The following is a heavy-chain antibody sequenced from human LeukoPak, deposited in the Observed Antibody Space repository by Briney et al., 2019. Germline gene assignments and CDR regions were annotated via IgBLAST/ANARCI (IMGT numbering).Heavy chain of an antibody. CDR3: AKGGYCSSTSCYTLYYYYYMDV. V-gene: IGHV3-7*03. J-gene: IGHJ6*03. CDR1: GFTLGSYW. Sequence: GGSLRLSCSASGFTLGSYWMTWVRQAPGKGLEWVANIRKDGSVENYVDSVKGRFTISRDNAKNSLYLQMNSLSAEDTAVYYCAKGGYCSSTSCYTLYYYYYMDVWGKGTTVSVSS. D-gene: IGHD2-2*02. CDR2: IRKDGSVE.